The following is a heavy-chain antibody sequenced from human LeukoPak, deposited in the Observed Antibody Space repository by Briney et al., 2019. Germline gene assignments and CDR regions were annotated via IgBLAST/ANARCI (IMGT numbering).Heavy chain of an antibody. D-gene: IGHD3-22*01. CDR1: GYTFTSYG. J-gene: IGHJ3*02. Sequence: ASVKVSCKASGYTFTSYGVSWVRQAPGQGLEWMGWISAYNGNTNYAQKLQGRVTMTTDTSTSTAYMELRSLRSDDTAVYYCARESSTYYYDSSGYYSTGAFDIWGQGTMVTVSS. CDR3: ARESSTYYYDSSGYYSTGAFDI. V-gene: IGHV1-18*01. CDR2: ISAYNGNT.